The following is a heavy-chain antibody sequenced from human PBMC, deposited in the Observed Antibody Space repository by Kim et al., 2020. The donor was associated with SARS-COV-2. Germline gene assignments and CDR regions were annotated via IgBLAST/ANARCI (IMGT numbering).Heavy chain of an antibody. J-gene: IGHJ4*02. CDR2: INSGGST. D-gene: IGHD3-16*01. CDR1: GFTFSTYA. V-gene: IGHV3-23*01. CDR3: AKRGGEMARYYFAY. Sequence: GGSLRLSCVASGFTFSTYAMSWVRQAPGKGLEWVSVINSGGSTFYADSVKGRFTISRDNSKNTLYLHMNSLRAEDTAVYYCAKRGGEMARYYFAYWGQG.